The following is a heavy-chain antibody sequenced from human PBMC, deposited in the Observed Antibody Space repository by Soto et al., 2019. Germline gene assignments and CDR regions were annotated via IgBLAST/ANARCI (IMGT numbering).Heavy chain of an antibody. V-gene: IGHV3-23*01. CDR1: GFTFSNYA. CDR2: ISGSGIST. CDR3: ARDHKFGEPP. J-gene: IGHJ5*02. D-gene: IGHD3-16*01. Sequence: EVQLLESGGGLVQPGGSLRLSCAASGFTFSNYAMSWVRQAPGKGLEWVSAISGSGISTYYADSVKGRFTISSDNSKNALYLQMNTLRAEDTAIYHCARDHKFGEPPWGQGTLVTVSS.